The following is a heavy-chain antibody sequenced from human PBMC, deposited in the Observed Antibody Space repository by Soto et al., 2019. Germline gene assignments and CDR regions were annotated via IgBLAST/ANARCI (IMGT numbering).Heavy chain of an antibody. CDR3: ARGQEGVVATH. CDR2: IKDGGYT. J-gene: IGHJ4*02. D-gene: IGHD5-12*01. V-gene: IGHV4-34*01. CDR1: GGSLSGYY. Sequence: QVQLQQWGAGLLKPSETLSLNCAVNGGSLSGYYWSWIRQPPGKGLEWIGEIKDGGYTNYSPSLKRRATISSDRSNNQFSLRLNSVTAADTGVYYCARGQEGVVATHWDQVALVTVSS.